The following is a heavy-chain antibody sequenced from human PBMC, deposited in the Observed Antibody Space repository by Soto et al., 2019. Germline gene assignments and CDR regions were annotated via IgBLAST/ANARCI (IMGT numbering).Heavy chain of an antibody. CDR1: GFTFSSYA. V-gene: IGHV3-23*01. J-gene: IGHJ5*02. CDR3: AKSGAIIVVVLAVVRWSDT. CDR2: ISGSGGST. Sequence: GGSLRLSCAASGFTFSSYAMSWVRQAPGKGLEWVSAISGSGGSTYYADSVKGRFTISRDNPKNTLYLQMNSLRAEDTAVYYCAKSGAIIVVVLAVVRWSDTWRQGTLVIVSS. D-gene: IGHD2-15*01.